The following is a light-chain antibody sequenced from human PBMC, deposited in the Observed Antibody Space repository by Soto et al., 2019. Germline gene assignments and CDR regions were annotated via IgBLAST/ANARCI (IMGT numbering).Light chain of an antibody. CDR1: QGIRND. Sequence: DIQLIQSPSSLPASVGDRVSFTCGASQGIRNDLAWFQQKAGKAPRRLIYGASSLQSGVPNRFSGSGSGTEFTLTIDSLQPEDFAVYYCLQYNDYPRTFGQGTKVDIK. V-gene: IGKV1-17*01. J-gene: IGKJ1*01. CDR3: LQYNDYPRT. CDR2: GAS.